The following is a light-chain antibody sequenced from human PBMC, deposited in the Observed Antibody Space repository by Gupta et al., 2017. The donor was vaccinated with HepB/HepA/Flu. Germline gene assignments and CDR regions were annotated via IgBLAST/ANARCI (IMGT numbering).Light chain of an antibody. CDR1: SSNVGRSF. CDR3: AAWDNSLRDVA. Sequence: SMLTPPPSASGTPGQTVTISCSGSSSNVGRSFVYWYQQFPGAAPKLLIYRNYQRPSGVPDRFSGSKSGSSASLAISGLRSEDEANYYCAAWDNSLRDVAFGGGTKLTVL. CDR2: RNY. J-gene: IGLJ2*01. V-gene: IGLV1-47*01.